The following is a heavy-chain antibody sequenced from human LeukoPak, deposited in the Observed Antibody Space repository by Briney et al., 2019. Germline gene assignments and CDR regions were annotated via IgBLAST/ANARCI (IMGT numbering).Heavy chain of an antibody. D-gene: IGHD4-17*01. J-gene: IGHJ4*02. Sequence: GGSLRLSCAASGFTFSNYAMSWVRQAPGRGLEWVSAINDNSGLTYYADSVKGRLTISRDNSKNTLFLQMNSLRAEDTAVYYCARRGESASYGDYRFDYWGQGTLVTVSS. V-gene: IGHV3-23*01. CDR1: GFTFSNYA. CDR2: INDNSGLT. CDR3: ARRGESASYGDYRFDY.